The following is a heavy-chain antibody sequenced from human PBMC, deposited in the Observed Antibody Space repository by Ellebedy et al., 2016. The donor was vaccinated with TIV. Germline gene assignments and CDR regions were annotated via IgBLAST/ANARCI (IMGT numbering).Heavy chain of an antibody. Sequence: ASVKVSCXASGYTFTNYGISWVRQAPGQGLEWMGGISTATGNINHAQKLLGRVTMTTDTSASTVYMELRSLTSDDTAMYYCARGGTKIRFLEWLPFDYWGQGALVTVSS. V-gene: IGHV1-18*01. CDR1: GYTFTNYG. CDR3: ARGGTKIRFLEWLPFDY. J-gene: IGHJ4*02. CDR2: ISTATGNI. D-gene: IGHD3-3*01.